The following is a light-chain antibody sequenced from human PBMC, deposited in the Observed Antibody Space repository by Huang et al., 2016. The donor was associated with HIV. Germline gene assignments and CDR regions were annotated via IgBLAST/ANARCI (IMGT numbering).Light chain of an antibody. V-gene: IGKV3-15*01. Sequence: EIVMTQSPATLSVSPGERATLSCRASQSVSRNLAWFQQKPGQAPRLLIYDASTRAPGIPARFSGSGSETDFTLTISSLQSEDFVVYYCQQYNKWPRTFGPGTKVDFK. J-gene: IGKJ3*01. CDR3: QQYNKWPRT. CDR1: QSVSRN. CDR2: DAS.